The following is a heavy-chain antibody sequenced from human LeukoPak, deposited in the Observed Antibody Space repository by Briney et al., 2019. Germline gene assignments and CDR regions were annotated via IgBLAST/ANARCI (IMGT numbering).Heavy chain of an antibody. CDR2: IYYSGST. V-gene: IGHV4-59*01. D-gene: IGHD3-3*01. Sequence: SETLSLTCTVSGGSISSYYWSWLRQPPGKGLEWIGYIYYSGSTNYNPSLKSRVTISVDTSKNQFSLKLSSVTAADTAVYFCARGLASGYPPVPFDYWGQGTLVTVSS. CDR1: GGSISSYY. J-gene: IGHJ4*02. CDR3: ARGLASGYPPVPFDY.